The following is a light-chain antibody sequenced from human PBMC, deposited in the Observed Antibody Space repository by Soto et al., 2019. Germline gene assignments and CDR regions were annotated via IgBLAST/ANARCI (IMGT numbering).Light chain of an antibody. Sequence: QSVLTQPASVSGSPGQSITISCTGTSSDVGGYNYVSWYQQHPGKAPKLMIYEVSNRPSGVSNRFSGSKSGNTASLTISGLQADDDADYYCSSYTTISTLEVFGGGTKLTVL. J-gene: IGLJ3*02. CDR1: SSDVGGYNY. CDR3: SSYTTISTLEV. V-gene: IGLV2-14*01. CDR2: EVS.